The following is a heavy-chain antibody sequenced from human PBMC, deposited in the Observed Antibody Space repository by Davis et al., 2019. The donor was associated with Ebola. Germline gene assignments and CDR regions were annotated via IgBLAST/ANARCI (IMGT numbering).Heavy chain of an antibody. Sequence: SGPTLVKPTQTLTLTCTFSGFSLSTSGMCVSWIRQPPGKALEWLARIDWDDDKYYSTSLKTRLTISKDTSKNQVALTMTNMDPVDTATYYCARIRHGGDYFDYWGQGTLVTVSS. CDR1: GFSLSTSGMC. D-gene: IGHD4-23*01. CDR3: ARIRHGGDYFDY. V-gene: IGHV2-70*11. J-gene: IGHJ4*02. CDR2: IDWDDDK.